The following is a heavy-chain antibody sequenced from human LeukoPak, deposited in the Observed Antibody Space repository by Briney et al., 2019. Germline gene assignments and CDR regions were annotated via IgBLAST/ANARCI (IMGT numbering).Heavy chain of an antibody. CDR2: IYYSGST. D-gene: IGHD4-11*01. V-gene: IGHV4-59*01. Sequence: PSETLSLTCTVSGVSISSYYWSWLRQPPGKGLEWVGYIYYSGSTNYNPSLKSRVTISVDTSKNQFSLKLSSVTAADTAVYYCARDRGAVTTYFDYWGQGTLVTVSS. CDR3: ARDRGAVTTYFDY. J-gene: IGHJ4*02. CDR1: GVSISSYY.